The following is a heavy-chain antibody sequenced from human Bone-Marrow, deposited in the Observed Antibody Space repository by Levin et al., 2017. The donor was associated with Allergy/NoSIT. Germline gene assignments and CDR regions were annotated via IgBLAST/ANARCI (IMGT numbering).Heavy chain of an antibody. CDR2: ISGSGGST. J-gene: IGHJ5*02. V-gene: IGHV3-23*01. Sequence: PGGSLRLSCAASGFTFSSYAMSWVRQAPGKGLEWVSAISGSGGSTYYADSVKGRFTISRDNSKNTLYLQMNSLRAEDTAVYYCAKVDSNYDFWSGYYTGWFDPWGQGTLVTVSS. CDR3: AKVDSNYDFWSGYYTGWFDP. D-gene: IGHD3-3*01. CDR1: GFTFSSYA.